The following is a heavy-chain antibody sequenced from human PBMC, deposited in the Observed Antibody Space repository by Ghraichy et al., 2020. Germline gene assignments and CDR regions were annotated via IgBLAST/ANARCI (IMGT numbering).Heavy chain of an antibody. CDR2: ISSSSSTI. J-gene: IGHJ4*02. CDR1: GFTFSSYS. Sequence: GESLNISCAASGFTFSSYSMNWVRQAPGKGLEWVSYISSSSSTIYYADSVKGRFTISRDNAKNSLYLQMNSLRDEDTAVYYCARVPQNAAADPRGNYWGQGTLVTVSS. CDR3: ARVPQNAAADPRGNY. D-gene: IGHD6-13*01. V-gene: IGHV3-48*02.